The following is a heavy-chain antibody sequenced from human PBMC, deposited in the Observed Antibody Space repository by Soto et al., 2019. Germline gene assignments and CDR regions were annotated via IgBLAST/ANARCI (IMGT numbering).Heavy chain of an antibody. CDR3: TRGKYSVSWYEPSDI. Sequence: GGSLRLSCAASGFTFSNYWMHWVRQTPGMGLVWVSRINSDGTSTTYADSVKGRFTVSRDNAKKTLYLQMNSLRAEDTAVYFCTRGKYSVSWYEPSDIWGQGTMVTVSS. CDR2: INSDGTST. CDR1: GFTFSNYW. V-gene: IGHV3-74*01. J-gene: IGHJ3*02. D-gene: IGHD6-13*01.